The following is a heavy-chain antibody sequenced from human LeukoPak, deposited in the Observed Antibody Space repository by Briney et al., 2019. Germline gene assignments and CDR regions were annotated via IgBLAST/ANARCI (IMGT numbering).Heavy chain of an antibody. V-gene: IGHV3-72*01. CDR3: TGGRSDRGYYGFDV. J-gene: IGHJ6*02. CDR2: IRNKARSYTT. CDR1: GFSFSDHY. Sequence: GGSLRLSCAASGFSFSDHYMDWVRQAPGQGLEWVGRIRNKARSYTTEYAASVTGRFTISRDDSKNSLYLQMNSLTIEHTAVYYCTGGRSDRGYYGFDVWGQGTTVIVSS.